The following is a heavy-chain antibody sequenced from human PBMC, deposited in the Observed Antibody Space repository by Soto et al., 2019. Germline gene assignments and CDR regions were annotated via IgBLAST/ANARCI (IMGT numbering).Heavy chain of an antibody. CDR2: ISAYTGNT. CDR3: ARGPESRSTAYFDY. J-gene: IGHJ4*02. D-gene: IGHD2-2*01. Sequence: GASVKVSCKASGYTFTDYGITWVRQAPGQGLEWMGWISAYTGNTNYAQKVQGRVTMSTDTSTSTAYLELRSLRSDDTAVYYCARGPESRSTAYFDYWGQGTLVTVS. V-gene: IGHV1-18*01. CDR1: GYTFTDYG.